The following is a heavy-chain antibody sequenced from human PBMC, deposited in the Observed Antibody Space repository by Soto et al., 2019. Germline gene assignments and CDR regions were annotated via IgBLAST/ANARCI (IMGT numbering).Heavy chain of an antibody. J-gene: IGHJ4*02. V-gene: IGHV4-34*01. CDR3: ARGTSGYYDDVNPYYFDY. D-gene: IGHD3-3*01. CDR1: GGSFSGYY. Sequence: SETLSLTCAVYGGSFSGYYWSWIRQPPGKGLEWIGEINHSGSTNYNPSLKSRVTISVDTSKNQFSLKLSSVTAADTAVYYCARGTSGYYDDVNPYYFDYWGQGTLVTVSS. CDR2: INHSGST.